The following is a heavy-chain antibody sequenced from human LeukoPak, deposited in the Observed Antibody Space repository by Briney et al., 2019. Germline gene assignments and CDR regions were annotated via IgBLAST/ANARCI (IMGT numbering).Heavy chain of an antibody. CDR2: FDPEDGET. CDR3: ATAPYIAVAGV. Sequence: ASVKVSCKVSGYTLNELSIHWVRQAPGKGLEWMGGFDPEDGETIYPQKFQGRVTMTEDTSTDTAYMELSSLRSEDTAVYYCATAPYIAVAGVWGQGTLVTVSS. D-gene: IGHD6-19*01. CDR1: GYTLNELS. V-gene: IGHV1-24*01. J-gene: IGHJ4*02.